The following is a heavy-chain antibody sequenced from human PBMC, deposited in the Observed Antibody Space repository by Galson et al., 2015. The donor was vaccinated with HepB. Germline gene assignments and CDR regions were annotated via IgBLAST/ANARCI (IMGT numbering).Heavy chain of an antibody. J-gene: IGHJ1*01. D-gene: IGHD6-13*01. CDR2: TTYDGTTH. V-gene: IGHV3-30*07. Sequence: SVRLSCAASGFMFNTYCMHWVRQAPGKGLEWIAGTTYDGTTHYYADAVKGRITISRDNAKKSLYLQVNSLRAEDAAVYYYARTYSSSWFIYFQHWGQGTLVTVSS. CDR3: ARTYSSSWFIYFQH. CDR1: GFMFNTYC.